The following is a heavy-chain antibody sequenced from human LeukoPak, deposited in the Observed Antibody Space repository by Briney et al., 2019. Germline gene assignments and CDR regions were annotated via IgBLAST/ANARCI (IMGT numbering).Heavy chain of an antibody. CDR2: ISSNGVST. Sequence: PGGSLRLSCSASGFTFSSYAMHWVRQAPGKGLEYVSAISSNGVSTYYADSVKDRFTISRDNSKNTLYLQMSSRRVEDTAVYYCVKVSGYGSGRGGAFDIWGQGTIVTVSS. J-gene: IGHJ3*02. CDR1: GFTFSSYA. V-gene: IGHV3-64D*06. CDR3: VKVSGYGSGRGGAFDI. D-gene: IGHD3-10*01.